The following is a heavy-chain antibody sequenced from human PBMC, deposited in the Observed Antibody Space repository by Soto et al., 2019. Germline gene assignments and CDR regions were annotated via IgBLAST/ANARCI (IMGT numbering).Heavy chain of an antibody. CDR2: IIPIFGTA. D-gene: IGHD2-2*02. Sequence: QVQLVQSGAEVKKPGSSVKVSCKASGGTFSSYAISWVRQAPGQGLEWMGGIIPIFGTANYAQKFQGRVTITTDKSTNTAYMELSSLRSEDTAVYYCAKGGVPIVVVPAAIHYYYGMDVWGQGTTVTVSS. CDR3: AKGGVPIVVVPAAIHYYYGMDV. CDR1: GGTFSSYA. V-gene: IGHV1-69*06. J-gene: IGHJ6*02.